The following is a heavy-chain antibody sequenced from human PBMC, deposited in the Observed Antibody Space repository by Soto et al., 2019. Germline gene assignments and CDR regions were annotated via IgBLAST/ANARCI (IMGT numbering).Heavy chain of an antibody. CDR2: ISYDGSNK. V-gene: IGHV3-30-3*01. Sequence: GGSLRLSCAASGFTFNSYAMHWVRQAPGKGLEWVAVISYDGSNKYYADSVKGRFTISRDNSKNTLYLQMNSLRAEDTAVYYCAKDLESSRRYFYYYGMDAWGQGTTVTVSS. CDR1: GFTFNSYA. D-gene: IGHD6-13*01. J-gene: IGHJ6*02. CDR3: AKDLESSRRYFYYYGMDA.